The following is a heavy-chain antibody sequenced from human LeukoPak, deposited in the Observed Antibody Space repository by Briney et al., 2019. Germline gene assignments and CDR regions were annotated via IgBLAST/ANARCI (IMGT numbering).Heavy chain of an antibody. CDR3: ARESTYYYDSSGYVQH. Sequence: SQTLSLTCTVSGGSISSGSYYWSWIRQPAGKGLEWIGRIYTSGSTNYNPSLKSRVTISVDTSKNQFSLKLSSVTAADTAVYYCARESTYYYDSSGYVQHWGQGTLVTVSS. J-gene: IGHJ1*01. CDR1: GGSISSGSYY. CDR2: IYTSGST. V-gene: IGHV4-61*02. D-gene: IGHD3-22*01.